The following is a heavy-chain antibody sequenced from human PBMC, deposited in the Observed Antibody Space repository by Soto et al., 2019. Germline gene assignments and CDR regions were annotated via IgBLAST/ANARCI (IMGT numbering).Heavy chain of an antibody. V-gene: IGHV3-33*01. CDR3: ARAGNIVLMPGHY. D-gene: IGHD2-8*01. CDR1: GFTFSSYG. J-gene: IGHJ4*02. Sequence: GGSLRLSCAASGFTFSSYGMHWVRQAPGKGLEWVAVIWYDGSNKYYADSVKGRFTISRDNSKNTLFLQMNSLRAEDTAGYYCARAGNIVLMPGHYWGQGTLVTVSS. CDR2: IWYDGSNK.